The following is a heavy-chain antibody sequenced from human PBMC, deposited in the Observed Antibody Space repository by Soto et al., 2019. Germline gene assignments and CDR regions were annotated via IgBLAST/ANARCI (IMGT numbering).Heavy chain of an antibody. Sequence: SETLSLTCAFYGGSFIGYYWSWIRQPPGKGLEWIGEINHSGSTNYNPSLKSRVTISVDTSKNQFSLKLSSVTAADTAVYYCARGGYDYVWGSYRRFDYWGQGTLVTVSS. J-gene: IGHJ4*02. CDR1: GGSFIGYY. CDR2: INHSGST. D-gene: IGHD3-16*02. CDR3: ARGGYDYVWGSYRRFDY. V-gene: IGHV4-34*01.